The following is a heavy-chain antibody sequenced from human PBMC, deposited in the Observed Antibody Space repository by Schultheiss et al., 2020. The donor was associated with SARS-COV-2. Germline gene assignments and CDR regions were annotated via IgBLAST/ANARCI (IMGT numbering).Heavy chain of an antibody. CDR2: INPNSGGT. CDR1: GGTFSSYA. CDR3: ARGRSKWELLFDY. J-gene: IGHJ4*02. V-gene: IGHV1-2*02. Sequence: ASVKVSCKASGGTFSSYAISWVRQAPGQGLEWMGGINPNSGGTNYAQKFQGRVTMTRDTSISTAYMELSRLRSDDTAVYYCARGRSKWELLFDYWGQGTLVTVSS. D-gene: IGHD1-26*01.